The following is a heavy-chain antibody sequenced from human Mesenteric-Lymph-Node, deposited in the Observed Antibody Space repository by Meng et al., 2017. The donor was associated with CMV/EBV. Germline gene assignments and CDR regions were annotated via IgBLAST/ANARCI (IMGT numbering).Heavy chain of an antibody. J-gene: IGHJ3*02. V-gene: IGHV3-74*01. CDR2: ISSDGSSA. Sequence: GESLKISCAASGFIFGSYWMHWVRQTPEKGLGWVSRISSDGSSAIYADSVKGRFAASRDNAKNTLYLQMNSLRVEDTAVYYCATWDYDAFDMWGQGTMVTVSS. D-gene: IGHD1-26*01. CDR1: GFIFGSYW. CDR3: ATWDYDAFDM.